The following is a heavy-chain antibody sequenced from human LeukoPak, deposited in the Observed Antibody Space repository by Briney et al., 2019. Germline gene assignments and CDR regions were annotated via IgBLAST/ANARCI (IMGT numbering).Heavy chain of an antibody. J-gene: IGHJ5*02. CDR3: AKAVHPGTVTTLGFDP. V-gene: IGHV3-30*18. Sequence: GGSLRLSCAASGXTFSSYGLHWVRQAPGKGLEWVTVISYDGSNKYYADSVKGRFTISRDNSKNTLYLQMSSLRDEDTAVYYCAKAVHPGTVTTLGFDPWGQGTLVTVSA. D-gene: IGHD4-17*01. CDR2: ISYDGSNK. CDR1: GXTFSSYG.